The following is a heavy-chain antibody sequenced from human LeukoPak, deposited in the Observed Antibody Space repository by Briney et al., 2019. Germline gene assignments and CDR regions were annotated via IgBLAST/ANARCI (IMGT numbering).Heavy chain of an antibody. Sequence: SVKVSCKASGYTFTSYGISWVRQAPGQGLEWMGWISAYNGNTNYAQKLQGRVTITRDMSTSTAYMELSSLRSEDTAVYYCAASSSSSWPGVDYWGQGTLVTVSS. CDR2: ISAYNGNT. CDR3: AASSSSSWPGVDY. J-gene: IGHJ4*02. D-gene: IGHD6-13*01. V-gene: IGHV1-18*01. CDR1: GYTFTSYG.